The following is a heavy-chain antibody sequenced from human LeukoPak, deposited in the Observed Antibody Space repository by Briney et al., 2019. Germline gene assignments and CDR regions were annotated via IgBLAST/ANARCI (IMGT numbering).Heavy chain of an antibody. Sequence: SETLSLTCAVYGGSFSGYYWSWIRQPPGKGLEWIGEINHSGSTNYNPSLKSRVTISVDTSKNQFSLKLSSVTAADTAVYYCARARAETIFGVVTPWFDPWGQGTLVTVSS. V-gene: IGHV4-34*01. J-gene: IGHJ5*02. CDR1: GGSFSGYY. CDR2: INHSGST. CDR3: ARARAETIFGVVTPWFDP. D-gene: IGHD3-3*01.